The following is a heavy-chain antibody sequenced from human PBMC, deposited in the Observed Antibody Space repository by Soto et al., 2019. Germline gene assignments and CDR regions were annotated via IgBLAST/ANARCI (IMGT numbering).Heavy chain of an antibody. J-gene: IGHJ2*01. CDR2: VSVYGGST. D-gene: IGHD2-21*01. CDR3: ARRPAGDSHWYFDL. CDR1: GFIFSDFA. V-gene: IGHV3-23*01. Sequence: DVQLLESGGDLVQPGESLRLSCAASGFIFSDFAMSWVRQTPGKGLEWVSAVSVYGGSTHYSDAVKGRFTISRDNSRDTLFLQMHSLRAEDTAVYYCARRPAGDSHWYFDLWGRGPLVTVSS.